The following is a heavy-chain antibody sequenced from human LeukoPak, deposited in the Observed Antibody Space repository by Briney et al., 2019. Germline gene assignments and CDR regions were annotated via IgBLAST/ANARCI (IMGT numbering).Heavy chain of an antibody. V-gene: IGHV3-72*01. Sequence: TGGSLRLSCAASGFTFSNYFMDWVRQAPGKGLEWVGRIRNKANSYSTVYAASVQGRFTISGDASENSLFMQMDSLKTEDTAMYYCSRSTLTIFGPAQHWNFDLWGRGTLVTVSS. CDR3: SRSTLTIFGPAQHWNFDL. J-gene: IGHJ2*01. CDR2: IRNKANSYST. D-gene: IGHD3-9*01. CDR1: GFTFSNYF.